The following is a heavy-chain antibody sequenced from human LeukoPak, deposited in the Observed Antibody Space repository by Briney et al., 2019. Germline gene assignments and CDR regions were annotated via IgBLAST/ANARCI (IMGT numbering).Heavy chain of an antibody. J-gene: IGHJ4*02. CDR3: ATLDSYYDSSGRPLLPD. V-gene: IGHV1-24*01. CDR2: FNREDGAQ. CDR1: GYSVTELS. Sequence: ASVKVSCKGSGYSVTELSMHWVRQAPGLGLEGMGGFNREDGAQVYAQHFQGRVTMTEDTSTDTAYMELSSLRSEDTALYYCATLDSYYDSSGRPLLPDWGQGTLVTVSS. D-gene: IGHD3-22*01.